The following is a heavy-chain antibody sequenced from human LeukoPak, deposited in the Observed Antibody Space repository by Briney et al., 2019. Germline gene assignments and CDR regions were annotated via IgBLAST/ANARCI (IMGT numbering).Heavy chain of an antibody. Sequence: SETLSLTCTVSGGSISGYYWSWIRQPPEKGLAWIGYAHYRGSTNYNPSLKSRVTISVDTSKNQFSPKLSSVTAADTAVYYCARHGSGTRGYAFDIWGQGTMVTVSS. J-gene: IGHJ3*02. D-gene: IGHD3-10*01. CDR3: ARHGSGTRGYAFDI. V-gene: IGHV4-59*08. CDR2: AHYRGST. CDR1: GGSISGYY.